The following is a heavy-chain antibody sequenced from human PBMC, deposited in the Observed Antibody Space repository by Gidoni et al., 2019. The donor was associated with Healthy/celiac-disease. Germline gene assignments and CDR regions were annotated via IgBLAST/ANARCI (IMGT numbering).Heavy chain of an antibody. V-gene: IGHV3-23*01. Sequence: EVQLLESGGGLVQPGGSLRLSCASSGITFSSYAMSWVRQAPGKGLEWVSAISGSGGSTYYADSVKGRFTISRDNSKNTLYLQMNSLRAEDTAVYYCAKGLEYSSSTQDDFGMDVWGQGTTVTVSS. D-gene: IGHD6-6*01. CDR2: ISGSGGST. CDR1: GITFSSYA. CDR3: AKGLEYSSSTQDDFGMDV. J-gene: IGHJ6*02.